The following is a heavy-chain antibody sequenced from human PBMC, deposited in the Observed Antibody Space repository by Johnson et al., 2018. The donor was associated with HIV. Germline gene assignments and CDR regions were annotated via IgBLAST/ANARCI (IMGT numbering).Heavy chain of an antibody. J-gene: IGHJ3*02. CDR2: ISYAGSNK. CDR1: GFTFSSYA. CDR3: AKDQWRSSWTNDAFDI. D-gene: IGHD6-13*01. V-gene: IGHV3-30-3*01. Sequence: QVQLVESGGGLVQPGGSLRLSCAASGFTFSSYAMHWVRQAPGKGLEWVAVISYAGSNKYYADSVKGRFTISRDNSKNTLYLQMNSLRAEDTAVYYCAKDQWRSSWTNDAFDIWGQGTMVTVSS.